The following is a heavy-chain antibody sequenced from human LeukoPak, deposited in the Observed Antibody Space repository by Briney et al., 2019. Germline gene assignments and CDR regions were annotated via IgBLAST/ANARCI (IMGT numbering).Heavy chain of an antibody. CDR2: ISDSASII. CDR3: TREQKHSSKSEGFDI. D-gene: IGHD2-2*01. Sequence: GGSLRLSCAASGFTFSGYEMHWVRQAPGKGLEWVSYISDSASIIHYADSVKGRFTISRDNAKNSLYLQMNSLRGEDTAVYYCTREQKHSSKSEGFDIWGQGTLVTVSS. CDR1: GFTFSGYE. V-gene: IGHV3-48*03. J-gene: IGHJ3*02.